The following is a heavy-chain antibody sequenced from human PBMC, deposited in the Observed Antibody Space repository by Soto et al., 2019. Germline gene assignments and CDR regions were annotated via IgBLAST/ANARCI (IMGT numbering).Heavy chain of an antibody. CDR2: INAGNGNT. J-gene: IGHJ5*02. CDR1: GYTFTSYA. D-gene: IGHD2-2*01. Sequence: ASVKVSCKASGYTFTSYAMHWVRQAPGQRLEWMGWINAGNGNTKYSQKFQGRVTITRDTSASTAYMELSSLRSEDTAVYYCARALAYCSSTSCYRFDPWGQGTLVTVSS. V-gene: IGHV1-3*01. CDR3: ARALAYCSSTSCYRFDP.